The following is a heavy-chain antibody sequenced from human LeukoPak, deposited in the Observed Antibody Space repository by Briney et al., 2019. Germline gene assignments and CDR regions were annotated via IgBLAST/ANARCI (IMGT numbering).Heavy chain of an antibody. Sequence: SETLSLTCTVSGGSISSYYWSWIRQPPGKGLEWIGYIYYSGSTNYNPSLKSRVTISVDTSKDQFSLKLSAVTAADTAVYYCARGRSWQQLVRERGGYDYWGQGTLVNVSS. CDR2: IYYSGST. V-gene: IGHV4-59*12. D-gene: IGHD6-13*01. CDR1: GGSISSYY. J-gene: IGHJ4*02. CDR3: ARGRSWQQLVRERGGYDY.